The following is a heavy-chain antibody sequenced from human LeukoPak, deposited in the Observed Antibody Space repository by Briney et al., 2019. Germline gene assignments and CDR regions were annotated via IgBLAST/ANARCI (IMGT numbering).Heavy chain of an antibody. J-gene: IGHJ4*02. D-gene: IGHD3-9*01. CDR1: GYTFTGYY. CDR2: INPNSGGT. CDR3: ARDLEPIFSTAYYFDY. V-gene: IGHV1-2*02. Sequence: ASVKVSCKASGYTFTGYYMHWVRQAPGQGLAWMGWINPNSGGTNYAQKFQGRVTMTRDTSISTAYMELSRLRSDDTAVYYCARDLEPIFSTAYYFDYWGQGTLVTVSS.